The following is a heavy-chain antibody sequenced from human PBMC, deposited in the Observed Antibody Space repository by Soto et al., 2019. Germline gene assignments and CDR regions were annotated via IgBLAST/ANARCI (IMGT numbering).Heavy chain of an antibody. J-gene: IGHJ4*02. Sequence: PSETLSLTCTVSGGSISSYYWSWIRQPPGKGLEWIGYIYYSGSTNYNPSLKSRVTISVDTSKNQFSLRLSSVTAADTAVYYCASQRPTVTTFDYWGQGTLVTVSS. V-gene: IGHV4-59*12. CDR2: IYYSGST. CDR1: GGSISSYY. D-gene: IGHD4-17*01. CDR3: ASQRPTVTTFDY.